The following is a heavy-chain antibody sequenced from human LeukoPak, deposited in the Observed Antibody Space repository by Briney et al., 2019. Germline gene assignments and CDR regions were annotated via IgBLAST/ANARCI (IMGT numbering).Heavy chain of an antibody. D-gene: IGHD5-12*01. V-gene: IGHV3-23*01. CDR2: ISGSGGST. Sequence: GGSLRLSCAASGFTFSSYAMSWVRQAPGKGLEWVSAISGSGGSTYYADSVKGRFTISRDNAKNTLYLQMNSLRAEDTAVYYCAREKSNSGYDPHFDYWGQGTLVTVSS. CDR1: GFTFSSYA. J-gene: IGHJ4*02. CDR3: AREKSNSGYDPHFDY.